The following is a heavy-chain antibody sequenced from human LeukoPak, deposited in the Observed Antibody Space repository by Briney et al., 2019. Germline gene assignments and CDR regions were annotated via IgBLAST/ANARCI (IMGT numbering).Heavy chain of an antibody. J-gene: IGHJ6*03. CDR1: GYSIIGSYY. D-gene: IGHD6-19*01. CDR2: ICHSGST. V-gene: IGHV4-38-2*02. Sequence: TETLLLICTVAGYSIIGSYYWDWIRQPPGKGLEWIANICHSGSTYYNPSLKSRVTISVDTSKNQFSLKLSSVTAADTAVYYCARGVSSGWYYYYYYYMDVWGKGTTVTISS. CDR3: ARGVSSGWYYYYYYYMDV.